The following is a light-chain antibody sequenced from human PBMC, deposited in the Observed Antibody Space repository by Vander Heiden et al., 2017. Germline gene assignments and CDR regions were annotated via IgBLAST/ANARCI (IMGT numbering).Light chain of an antibody. CDR3: RQYYSYPRYT. CDR2: AAS. Sequence: AIRMTQSPSSLSASTGDRVTITCRASQGIISYLAWYQQKPGKAPKLLIHAASTLQDGVLSRFCSGGCARKFSLTIISLQSEDFAAYYYRQYYSYPRYTFGQGTKLEIK. J-gene: IGKJ2*01. CDR1: QGIISY. V-gene: IGKV1-8*01.